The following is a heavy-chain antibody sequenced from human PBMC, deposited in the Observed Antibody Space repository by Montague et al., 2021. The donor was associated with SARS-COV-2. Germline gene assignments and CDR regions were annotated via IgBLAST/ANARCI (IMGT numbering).Heavy chain of an antibody. D-gene: IGHD3-10*01. Sequence: SLSLSCAASGYSFINYAMGWVRQAPGKGLEWVSVISGSGGNTYFADSVRGRFTISRDNSKNTLYLQMNSLRAEDTAVYYCVRKNYYGSGSCSTFDYWGQGTPVTVSS. V-gene: IGHV3-23*01. CDR2: ISGSGGNT. CDR3: VRKNYYGSGSCSTFDY. J-gene: IGHJ4*02. CDR1: GYSFINYA.